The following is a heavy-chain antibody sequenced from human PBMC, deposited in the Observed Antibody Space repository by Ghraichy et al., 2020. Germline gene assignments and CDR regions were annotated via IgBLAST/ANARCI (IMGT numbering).Heavy chain of an antibody. Sequence: SQTLSLTCTVSGGSISSYYWSWIRQPPGKGLEWIGYIYYSGSTNYNPSLKSRVTISVDTSKNQFSLKLSSVTAADTAVYYCARASGYQLPGELEQGGTWFDPWGQGTLVTVSS. CDR3: ARASGYQLPGELEQGGTWFDP. J-gene: IGHJ5*02. V-gene: IGHV4-59*01. D-gene: IGHD1/OR15-1a*01. CDR1: GGSISSYY. CDR2: IYYSGST.